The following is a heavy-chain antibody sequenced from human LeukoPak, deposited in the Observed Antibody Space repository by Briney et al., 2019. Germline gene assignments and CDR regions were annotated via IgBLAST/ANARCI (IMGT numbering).Heavy chain of an antibody. CDR3: AREMFGEGNY. V-gene: IGHV3-66*01. CDR2: IYSGGGT. J-gene: IGHJ4*02. D-gene: IGHD3-10*02. CDR1: GFSFSNYG. Sequence: PGGSLRLSCAASGFSFSNYGMHWVRQAPGKGLEWVSVIYSGGGTYYADSVKGRFTISRDNSKNTLYLQMNSLRAEDTAVYYCAREMFGEGNYWGQGTLVTVSS.